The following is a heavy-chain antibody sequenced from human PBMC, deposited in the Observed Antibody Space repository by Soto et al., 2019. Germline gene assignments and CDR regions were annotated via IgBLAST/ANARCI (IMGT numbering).Heavy chain of an antibody. D-gene: IGHD3-3*01. CDR3: AREGVVLTGYPGYFDY. CDR1: GGTFSSYA. J-gene: IGHJ4*02. V-gene: IGHV1-69*13. CDR2: IIPIFGTA. Sequence: SVKVSCKASGGTFSSYAISWVRQAPGQGLEWMGGIIPIFGTANYAQKFQGRVTITADESTSTAYMELSSLRSEDTAVYYCAREGVVLTGYPGYFDYWGQGTLVTVSS.